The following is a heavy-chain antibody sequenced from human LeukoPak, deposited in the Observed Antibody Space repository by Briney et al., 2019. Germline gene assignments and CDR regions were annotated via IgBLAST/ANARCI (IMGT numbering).Heavy chain of an antibody. D-gene: IGHD6-19*01. J-gene: IGHJ4*02. V-gene: IGHV4-39*01. CDR1: GGSISSSSYY. Sequence: SETLSLTCTVSGGSISSSSYYWGWIRQPPGKGLEWIGSIYYSGSTYYNPPLKSRVTISVDTSKNQFSLKLSSVTAADTAVYYCARRSYSSGFRYWGQGTLVTVSS. CDR2: IYYSGST. CDR3: ARRSYSSGFRY.